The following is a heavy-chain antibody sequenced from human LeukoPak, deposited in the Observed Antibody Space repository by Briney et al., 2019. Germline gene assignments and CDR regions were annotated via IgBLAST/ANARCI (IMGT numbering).Heavy chain of an antibody. CDR2: INHSGST. J-gene: IGHJ4*02. CDR1: GGSFSGYY. Sequence: SETLSLTCAVYGGSFSGYYWSWVRQPPGKGLEWSGEINHSGSTNYNTSLKSRVTISVDTSKHQFSLKLSSVTAADTAVYYCGRNRQKQVWSQLDYWGQGTLVTVSS. V-gene: IGHV4-34*01. D-gene: IGHD5-18*01. CDR3: GRNRQKQVWSQLDY.